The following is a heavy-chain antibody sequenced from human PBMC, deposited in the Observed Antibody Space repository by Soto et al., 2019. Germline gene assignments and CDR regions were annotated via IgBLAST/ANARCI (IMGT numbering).Heavy chain of an antibody. CDR2: ISGGGVTT. J-gene: IGHJ4*02. V-gene: IGHV3-23*01. CDR3: AKHGPQYSSSLTHY. Sequence: EVQLLESGGGLVQPGESLRLSCAGSGFTFNNYAMTWVRQAPGKGPEWVSAISGGGVTTYYADSVKGRFTISRDNSKNTLYLQMNSLRAEDTAVYYCAKHGPQYSSSLTHYWGQGTLVTVSS. CDR1: GFTFNNYA. D-gene: IGHD6-13*01.